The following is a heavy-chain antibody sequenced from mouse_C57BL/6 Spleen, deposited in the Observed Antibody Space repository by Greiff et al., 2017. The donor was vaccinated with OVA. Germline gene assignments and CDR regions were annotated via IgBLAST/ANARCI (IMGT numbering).Heavy chain of an antibody. V-gene: IGHV1-61*01. D-gene: IGHD2-1*01. CDR3: ASRATMVHGY. CDR2: IYPSDSET. J-gene: IGHJ2*01. Sequence: QVQLQQPGAELVRPGSSVKLSCTASGYTFTSYWMDWVKQRPGQGLEWIGNIYPSDSETHYNQKFKDKATLTVDKSSSTAYMQLSSLTSEGSAVYYYASRATMVHGYWGQGTTLTVSS. CDR1: GYTFTSYW.